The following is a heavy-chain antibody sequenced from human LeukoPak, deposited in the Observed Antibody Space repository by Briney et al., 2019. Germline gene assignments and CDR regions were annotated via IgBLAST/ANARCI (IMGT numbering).Heavy chain of an antibody. CDR1: RFSFSNYW. CDR3: ARDIVSGSGSLDY. D-gene: IGHD3-10*01. V-gene: IGHV3-74*01. J-gene: IGHJ4*02. CDR2: VKSDGSNP. Sequence: QPGGSLRLSCAASRFSFSNYWMHWVRQAPGKGLVWVSRVKSDGSNPSYADSVKGRFTISRDNAENMLYLQMNTLEAEDTAVYYCARDIVSGSGSLDYWGQGTLVTVSS.